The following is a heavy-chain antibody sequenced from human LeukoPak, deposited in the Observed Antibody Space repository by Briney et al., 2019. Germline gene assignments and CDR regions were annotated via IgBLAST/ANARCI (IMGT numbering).Heavy chain of an antibody. Sequence: PGGSLRLSCGTSGFIFSHYAMNWVGQTPGKGLEWVSAISGRSGSTYYADSVKGRFTISRDNSKNTLFLQMNSLRAEDTAIYYCARLATSWYSSLDYWGQGTLVTVSS. CDR2: ISGRSGST. V-gene: IGHV3-23*01. CDR3: ARLATSWYSSLDY. D-gene: IGHD6-13*01. J-gene: IGHJ4*02. CDR1: GFIFSHYA.